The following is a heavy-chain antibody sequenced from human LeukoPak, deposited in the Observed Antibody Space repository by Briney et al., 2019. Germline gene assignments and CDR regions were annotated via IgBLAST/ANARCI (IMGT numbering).Heavy chain of an antibody. J-gene: IGHJ4*02. D-gene: IGHD3-10*01. CDR2: ISDSGSDR. Sequence: GGSLRLSCAASGFTFSSYSMSWVRQAPGKGLEWVSAISDSGSDRYYADSLKGRFTISRDNSKNTLYLQMNSLRVEHTALYYCAKRVRYGSGTYYFDYWGQGTLVTVSS. CDR1: GFTFSSYS. CDR3: AKRVRYGSGTYYFDY. V-gene: IGHV3-23*01.